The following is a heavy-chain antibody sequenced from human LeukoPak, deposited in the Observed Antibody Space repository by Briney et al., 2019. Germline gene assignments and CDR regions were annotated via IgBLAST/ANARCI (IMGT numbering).Heavy chain of an antibody. V-gene: IGHV1-24*01. CDR2: FDPEDGET. CDR3: ATDVYNWFDP. CDR1: GGTFSSYA. J-gene: IGHJ5*02. Sequence: GASVKVSCKASGGTFSSYAISWVRQAPGKGLEWMGGFDPEDGETIYAQKFQGRVTMTEDTSTDTAYMELSSLRSEDTAVYYCATDVYNWFDPWGQGTLVTVSS.